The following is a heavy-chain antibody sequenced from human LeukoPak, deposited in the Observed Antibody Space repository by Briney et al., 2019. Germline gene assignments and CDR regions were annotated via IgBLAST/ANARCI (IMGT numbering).Heavy chain of an antibody. J-gene: IGHJ4*02. D-gene: IGHD3/OR15-3a*01. CDR2: VYSSGST. V-gene: IGHV4-59*01. CDR3: ARRTGYYDGFDY. Sequence: SETLSLTCRVSGGSMSNYYWSWIRQPPGKGLEWIGYVYSSGSTNYNSSLKSRVTISVDTSKNQFSLRLSSVTAADTAVYYCARRTGYYDGFDYWGRGTLVTVSS. CDR1: GGSMSNYY.